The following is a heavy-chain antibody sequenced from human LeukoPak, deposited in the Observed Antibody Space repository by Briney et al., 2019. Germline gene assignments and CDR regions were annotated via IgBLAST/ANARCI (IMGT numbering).Heavy chain of an antibody. CDR1: GSTFSSYG. CDR3: ARDDGRRYSFDY. J-gene: IGHJ4*02. D-gene: IGHD3-16*02. V-gene: IGHV3-33*01. Sequence: GGSLRLSCAASGSTFSSYGMHWVRQAPGKGLEWVAVIWYDGSNKYYADSVKGRFTISRDNSKNTLYLQMNSLRAEDTAVYYCARDDGRRYSFDYWGQGTLVTVSS. CDR2: IWYDGSNK.